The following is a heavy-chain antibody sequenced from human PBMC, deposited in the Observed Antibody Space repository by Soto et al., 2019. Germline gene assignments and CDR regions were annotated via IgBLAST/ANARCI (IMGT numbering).Heavy chain of an antibody. CDR1: GGSISSYY. J-gene: IGHJ4*02. Sequence: SETLSLTCTVSGGSISSYYWSWIRQPPGKGLEWIGEIYHSGSTNYNPSLKSRVTISVDKSKNQFSLKLSSVTAADTAVYYCARASIAAPWVDYWGQGTLVTVSS. CDR3: ARASIAAPWVDY. CDR2: IYHSGST. V-gene: IGHV4-59*12. D-gene: IGHD6-6*01.